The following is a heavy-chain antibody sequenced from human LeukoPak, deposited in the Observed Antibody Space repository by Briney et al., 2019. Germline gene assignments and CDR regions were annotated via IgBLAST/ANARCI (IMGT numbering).Heavy chain of an antibody. V-gene: IGHV4-4*07. D-gene: IGHD3-16*01. J-gene: IGHJ4*02. CDR3: ARHGYTASHYFLDF. CDR1: SGSINSYY. Sequence: SETLSLTCTVPSGSINSYYWGWVRQPAGRGLEWIGRFYTTGKTDYNPSLKSRLTMSVDTSKRQFSLNLTSVTAADTAIYFCARHGYTASHYFLDFWSQGTLVSVSS. CDR2: FYTTGKT.